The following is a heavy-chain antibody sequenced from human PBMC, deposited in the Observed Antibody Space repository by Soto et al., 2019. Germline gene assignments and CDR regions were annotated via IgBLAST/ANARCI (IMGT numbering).Heavy chain of an antibody. CDR1: GGSFSGYY. V-gene: IGHV4-34*01. CDR2: INHSGST. Sequence: QVQLQQWGAGLLKPSETLSLTCAVYGGSFSGYYWSWIRQPPGKGLEWIGEINHSGSTNYNPSLKSRVTISVDTSKNQFSLKLSSVTAADTAVYYCARGQGVSSGWYWGLGAFDIWGQGTMVTVSS. D-gene: IGHD6-19*01. J-gene: IGHJ3*02. CDR3: ARGQGVSSGWYWGLGAFDI.